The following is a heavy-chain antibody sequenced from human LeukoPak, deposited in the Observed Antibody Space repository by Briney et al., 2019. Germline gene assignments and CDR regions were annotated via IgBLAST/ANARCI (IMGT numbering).Heavy chain of an antibody. D-gene: IGHD2-15*01. J-gene: IGHJ3*02. CDR2: IWYDESND. CDR3: AREADCSGGSCYRGAFDM. CDR1: GFTFRTFA. Sequence: GGSLRLSCAASGFTFRTFAMHWVRQAPGKGLEWVAVIWYDESNDYYGDSVKGRFTISRDNSKNTLYLQMNSLRAEDTAVYYCAREADCSGGSCYRGAFDMWGHGTMVTVSS. V-gene: IGHV3-33*01.